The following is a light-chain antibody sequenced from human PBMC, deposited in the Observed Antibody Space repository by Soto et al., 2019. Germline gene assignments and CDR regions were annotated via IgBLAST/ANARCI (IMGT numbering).Light chain of an antibody. CDR2: DAS. Sequence: DIQMTQSPSTLSASVGDRVTITCRPSQSISGRLAWYQEKPGKAPCLLIFDASNLERGVPSRFSGSGSGTDFTLTISSLQPDDSATYYCQQYISYPYTFGQGTKLEIK. CDR3: QQYISYPYT. V-gene: IGKV1-5*01. J-gene: IGKJ2*01. CDR1: QSISGR.